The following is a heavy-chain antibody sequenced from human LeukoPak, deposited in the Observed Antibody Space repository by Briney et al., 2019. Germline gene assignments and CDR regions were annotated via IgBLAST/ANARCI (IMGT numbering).Heavy chain of an antibody. CDR2: LSSGRINK. J-gene: IGHJ4*02. D-gene: IGHD2-15*01. CDR1: GFTFSSYW. V-gene: IGHV3-30-3*01. Sequence: GGSLRLSCAASGFTFSSYWMHWVRQAPGKGLEWVGLLSSGRINKHYADSVKGRFIISRDNSMNTLYLQMNSLGVEDTAVYYCARDHAGSGRAFDYWGQGTLVTVSS. CDR3: ARDHAGSGRAFDY.